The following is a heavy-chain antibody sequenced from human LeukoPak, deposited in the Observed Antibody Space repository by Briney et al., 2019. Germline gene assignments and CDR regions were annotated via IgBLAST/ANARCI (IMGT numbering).Heavy chain of an antibody. V-gene: IGHV3-21*01. J-gene: IGHJ4*02. D-gene: IGHD3-10*01. CDR1: GFTFSSYS. CDR2: ISSSSSYI. CDR3: ARGPRGEGNYFDY. Sequence: GGSLRLSCAASGFTFSSYSMNWVRQAPGKGLEWVSSISSSSSYIYYADSVKGPFTISRDNAKNSLYLQMNSLRAEDTAVYYCARGPRGEGNYFDYWGQGTLVTVSS.